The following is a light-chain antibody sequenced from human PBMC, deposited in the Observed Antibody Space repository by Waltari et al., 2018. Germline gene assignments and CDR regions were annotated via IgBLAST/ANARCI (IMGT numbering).Light chain of an antibody. J-gene: IGKJ2*01. CDR3: QQYATSPYT. V-gene: IGKV3-20*01. CDR2: GAS. Sequence: EIVLTQSPGTLSLSPGERATLSCRASQSVSSSYLAWYQQKPGHAPRLLIYGASSRATGIPDRFSGSGSGTDFTLTINRLGPEDFAVYYCQQYATSPYTFGQGTKLEIK. CDR1: QSVSSSY.